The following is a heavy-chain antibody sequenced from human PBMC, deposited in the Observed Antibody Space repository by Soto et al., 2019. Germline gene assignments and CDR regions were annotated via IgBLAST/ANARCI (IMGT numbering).Heavy chain of an antibody. CDR3: ARMGDGPYYYDGMDV. Sequence: QVQLVQSGAEVKKPGASVKVSCKASGYTFTSYGISWVRQAPGQGLEWMGWINGYNGNTNYAQKLQGRVTLSTDTSTSRAYMELRRRRSYDSAVYYGARMGDGPYYYDGMDVWGHGTTVTVSS. D-gene: IGHD3-16*01. V-gene: IGHV1-18*01. J-gene: IGHJ6*02. CDR2: INGYNGNT. CDR1: GYTFTSYG.